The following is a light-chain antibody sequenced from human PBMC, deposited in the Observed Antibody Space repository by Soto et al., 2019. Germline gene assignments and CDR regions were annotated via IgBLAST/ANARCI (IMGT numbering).Light chain of an antibody. V-gene: IGKV3-11*01. CDR2: DAS. CDR1: QSVSSY. J-gene: IGKJ2*01. Sequence: EIVLTQSPATLSLSPGERATLSCRASQSVSSYLAWYQQKPGQAPRLLIYDASNRATGIPARFSGSGSGTDFTLTISSREPEDFAVYDCQQRSNWPPGYTFGQGTKLEIK. CDR3: QQRSNWPPGYT.